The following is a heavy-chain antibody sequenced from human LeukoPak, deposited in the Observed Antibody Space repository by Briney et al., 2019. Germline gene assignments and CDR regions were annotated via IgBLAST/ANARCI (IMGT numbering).Heavy chain of an antibody. D-gene: IGHD3-3*01. Sequence: GRSLRLSCAASGFTFSSYGMNWVRQAPGKGLEWVSYISSSSSTIYYADSVKGRFTISRDNAKNSLYLQMNSLRDEDTAVYYCARSFIEYDFWSGYLRYSPHWFDHWGQGTLVTVSS. V-gene: IGHV3-48*02. CDR2: ISSSSSTI. CDR3: ARSFIEYDFWSGYLRYSPHWFDH. J-gene: IGHJ5*02. CDR1: GFTFSSYG.